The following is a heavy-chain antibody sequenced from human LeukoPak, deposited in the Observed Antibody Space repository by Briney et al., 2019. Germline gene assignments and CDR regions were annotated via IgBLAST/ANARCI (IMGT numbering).Heavy chain of an antibody. D-gene: IGHD5-18*01. Sequence: GGSLRLSCAASGFTVSSNYMSWVRQAPGKGLEWVSVIYSGGSTYYADSVRGRLTISRDNSKNTLYLQMNSLRAEDTAVYYCAKDLGGWDTAMVKAPRDYWGQGTLVTVSS. V-gene: IGHV3-53*01. CDR1: GFTVSSNY. CDR2: IYSGGST. J-gene: IGHJ4*02. CDR3: AKDLGGWDTAMVKAPRDY.